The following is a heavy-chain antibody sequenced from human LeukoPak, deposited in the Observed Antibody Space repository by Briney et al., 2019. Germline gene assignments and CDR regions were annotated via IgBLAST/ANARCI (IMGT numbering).Heavy chain of an antibody. V-gene: IGHV3-48*03. Sequence: GGSLRLSCAASGFTFSSYEMNWVRQAPGKGLEWVSYISSSGSTIYYADSVKGRFAISRDNAKNSLYLQMSSLRAEDTAVYYCAELGITMIGGVWGKGTTVTISS. D-gene: IGHD3-10*02. CDR2: ISSSGSTI. J-gene: IGHJ6*04. CDR3: AELGITMIGGV. CDR1: GFTFSSYE.